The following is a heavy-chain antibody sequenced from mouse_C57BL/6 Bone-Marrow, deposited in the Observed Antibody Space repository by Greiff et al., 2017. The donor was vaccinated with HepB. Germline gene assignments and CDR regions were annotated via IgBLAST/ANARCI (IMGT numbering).Heavy chain of an antibody. V-gene: IGHV1-82*01. Sequence: VQLQESGPELVKPGASVKISCKASGYAFSSSWMNWVKQRPGKGLEWIGRIYPGDGDTNYNGKFKGKATLTADKSSSTAYMQLSSLTSEDSAVYFCASYDYDEAYWGQGTLVTVSA. CDR1: GYAFSSSW. J-gene: IGHJ3*01. CDR2: IYPGDGDT. D-gene: IGHD2-4*01. CDR3: ASYDYDEAY.